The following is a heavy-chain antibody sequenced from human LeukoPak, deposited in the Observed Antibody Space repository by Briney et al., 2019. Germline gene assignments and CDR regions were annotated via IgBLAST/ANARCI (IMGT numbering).Heavy chain of an antibody. J-gene: IGHJ4*02. Sequence: ASVKVSCKVSGYTLTELSMHWVRQAPGKGLEWMGGFDPEDGETIYAQNFQGRVTMTTDTSTSTAYLDLRSLRSDDTAVYYCARDSSSGYSSGWYDYWGQGTLVTVSS. V-gene: IGHV1-24*01. CDR2: FDPEDGET. D-gene: IGHD6-19*01. CDR3: ARDSSSGYSSGWYDY. CDR1: GYTLTELS.